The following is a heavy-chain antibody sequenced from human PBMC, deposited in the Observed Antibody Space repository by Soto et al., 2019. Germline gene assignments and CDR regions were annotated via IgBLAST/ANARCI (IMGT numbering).Heavy chain of an antibody. CDR2: INHSGST. Sequence: VVEGTFRGRYWSCISKKPGKGLEWIGEINHSGSTNYNPSLKSRVTISVDTSKNQFSLKLSSVTAADTAVYYCARAGYCSSTSCYGLGYWGQETLVTVSS. CDR1: EGTFRGRY. V-gene: IGHV4-34*01. D-gene: IGHD2-2*01. CDR3: ARAGYCSSTSCYGLGY. J-gene: IGHJ4*02.